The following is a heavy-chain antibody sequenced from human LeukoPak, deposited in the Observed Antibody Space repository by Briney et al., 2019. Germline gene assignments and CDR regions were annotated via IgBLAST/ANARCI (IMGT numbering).Heavy chain of an antibody. V-gene: IGHV3-48*03. CDR2: ISSSGSTI. Sequence: PGGSLRLSCAASGFTFSSYEMNWVRQAPGKGLEWVSYISSSGSTIYYADSVKGRFTISRDNAKNSLYLQMYSLRAEDTAVYYRARDSGRGGYSYGPRDYWGQGTLVTVSS. CDR3: ARDSGRGGYSYGPRDY. CDR1: GFTFSSYE. J-gene: IGHJ4*02. D-gene: IGHD5-18*01.